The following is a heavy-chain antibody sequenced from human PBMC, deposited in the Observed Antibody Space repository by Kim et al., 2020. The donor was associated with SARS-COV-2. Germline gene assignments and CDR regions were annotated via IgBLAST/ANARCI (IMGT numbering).Heavy chain of an antibody. CDR3: ARDVYGDPGIDY. Sequence: GGSLRLSCAASGFTFSSYSMNWVRQAPGKGLEWVSSISSSSSYIYYADSVKGRFTISRDNAKNSLYLQMNSLRAEDTAVYYCARDVYGDPGIDYWGQGTLVTVSS. CDR2: ISSSSSYI. J-gene: IGHJ4*02. CDR1: GFTFSSYS. D-gene: IGHD4-17*01. V-gene: IGHV3-21*01.